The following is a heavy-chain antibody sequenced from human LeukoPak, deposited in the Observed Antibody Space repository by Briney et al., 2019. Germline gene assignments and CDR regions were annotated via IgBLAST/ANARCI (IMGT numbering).Heavy chain of an antibody. D-gene: IGHD1-20*01. J-gene: IGHJ4*02. CDR1: GFSLTTRPLG. Sequence: ESGPTLVNXTQTLTLTCSFSGFSLTTRPLGVGWIRQPPGKALEWLEVIYWDDDKRYNPSLKTRLTVTTATSKNQVVLIMTNMDPVDTATYYCAHRRSGYDWNHGDFDYWGQGTLVTVSS. CDR3: AHRRSGYDWNHGDFDY. CDR2: IYWDDDK. V-gene: IGHV2-5*02.